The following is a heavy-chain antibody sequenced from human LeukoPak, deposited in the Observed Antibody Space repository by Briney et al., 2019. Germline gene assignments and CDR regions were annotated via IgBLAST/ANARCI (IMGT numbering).Heavy chain of an antibody. CDR1: GVSIGGYY. J-gene: IGHJ3*02. Sequence: SETLSLTCTVSGVSIGGYYWSWLRQPPGKGLEWLGYTHHSGATNYNPSVGSRLTTSVDTSRKQVSLKLSSVTAADTAVYYCARHSADRAFAIWGQGTMVTVSS. CDR2: THHSGAT. CDR3: ARHSADRAFAI. V-gene: IGHV4-59*08. D-gene: IGHD6-25*01.